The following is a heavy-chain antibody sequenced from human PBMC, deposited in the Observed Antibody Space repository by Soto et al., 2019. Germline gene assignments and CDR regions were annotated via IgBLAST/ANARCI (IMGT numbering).Heavy chain of an antibody. V-gene: IGHV4-31*03. J-gene: IGHJ1*01. Sequence: KTSETLSLTCTVSGDSVNRGGYYWSWIRQHPGKGLEWIGHTYFSGSTNYNPSLKSRVTISVGTSKNQFSLRLSSVTAADTAVYFCARDLDGLHDDTSGPFPRPGWGQGTLVTVSS. CDR2: TYFSGST. CDR3: ARDLDGLHDDTSGPFPRPG. D-gene: IGHD3-22*01. CDR1: GDSVNRGGYY.